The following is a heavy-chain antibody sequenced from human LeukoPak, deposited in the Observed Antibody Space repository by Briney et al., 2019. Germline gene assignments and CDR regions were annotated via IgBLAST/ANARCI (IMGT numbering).Heavy chain of an antibody. CDR3: AKDAQRGFDYSNSLEY. CDR1: GFTFSSYW. Sequence: AGGSLRLSCAASGFTFSSYWMSWVRQAPGKGLEWVANIKQDGSEKYYVDSVRGRFTISRDDSRKTVYLQMDRMTAEDTAIYYCAKDAQRGFDYSNSLEYWGQGALVTVSS. J-gene: IGHJ4*02. CDR2: IKQDGSEK. D-gene: IGHD4-11*01. V-gene: IGHV3-7*01.